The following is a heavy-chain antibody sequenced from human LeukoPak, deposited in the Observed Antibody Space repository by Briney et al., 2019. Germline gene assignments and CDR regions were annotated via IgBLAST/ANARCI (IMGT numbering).Heavy chain of an antibody. Sequence: SETLSLTCTASGYSISSGYYWGWIRQPPGKGLEWIGSIYHSGSTYYNPSLKSRVTISVDTSKNQFSLKLSSVTAADTAVYYCARDPTLVRGVKGAFDIWGQGTMVTVSS. V-gene: IGHV4-38-2*02. CDR2: IYHSGST. CDR3: ARDPTLVRGVKGAFDI. D-gene: IGHD3-10*01. J-gene: IGHJ3*02. CDR1: GYSISSGYY.